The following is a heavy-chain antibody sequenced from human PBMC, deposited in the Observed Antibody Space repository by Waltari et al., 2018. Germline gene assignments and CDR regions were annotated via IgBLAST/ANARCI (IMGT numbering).Heavy chain of an antibody. J-gene: IGHJ4*02. Sequence: EVQLLESGGGLVQPGRSLRLSCTASGFTFGDYAMSWVRQAPGKGLEWVGFIRSKAYGGTTEYAASVKGRFTISRDDSKSIAYLQMNSLKTEDTAVYYCKSSDYWGQGTLVTVSS. CDR1: GFTFGDYA. CDR2: IRSKAYGGTT. V-gene: IGHV3-49*04. CDR3: KSSDY.